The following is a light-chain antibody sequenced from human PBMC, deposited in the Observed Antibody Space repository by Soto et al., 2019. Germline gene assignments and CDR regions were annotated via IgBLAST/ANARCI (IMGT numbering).Light chain of an antibody. J-gene: IGKJ1*01. CDR2: GAS. V-gene: IGKV3-15*01. Sequence: ERVMAQYQATLSVSPGERATLSCRASQSVSRNLAWYQQKPGQAPRLLIYGASTRATDMPGRFSGRGAGAEFTLTISSLQSEDFAVYYCQQYRSWPRTFGQGTKVDIK. CDR3: QQYRSWPRT. CDR1: QSVSRN.